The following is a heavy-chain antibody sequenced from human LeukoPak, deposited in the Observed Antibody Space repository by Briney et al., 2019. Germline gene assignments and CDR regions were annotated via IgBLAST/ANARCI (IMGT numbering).Heavy chain of an antibody. CDR1: GFTFSSYA. CDR3: ATKAYFDGFYYGMDV. D-gene: IGHD3-9*01. V-gene: IGHV3-23*01. Sequence: GGSLRLSCAASGFTFSSYAMSWVRQAPGKGLEWVSAISGSGGSTYYADSVKGRFTISRDNSKNTLYLQMNSLRAEDTAVYYCATKAYFDGFYYGMDVWGQGTTVTVSS. J-gene: IGHJ6*02. CDR2: ISGSGGST.